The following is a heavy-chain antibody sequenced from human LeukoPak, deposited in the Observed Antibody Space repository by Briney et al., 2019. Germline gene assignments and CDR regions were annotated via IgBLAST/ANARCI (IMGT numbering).Heavy chain of an antibody. CDR2: IYPGDSDT. D-gene: IGHD1-20*01. CDR1: GYSFTSYW. J-gene: IGHJ4*02. V-gene: IGHV5-51*01. CDR3: ARQEGNRITGTTGSFDY. Sequence: GESLKISCKGSGYSFTSYWIGWVRQMPGKGLEWMGIIYPGDSDTRYSSSFQGQVTISADKSISTAYLQWSSLKASDTAMYYCARQEGNRITGTTGSFDYWGQGTLVTVSS.